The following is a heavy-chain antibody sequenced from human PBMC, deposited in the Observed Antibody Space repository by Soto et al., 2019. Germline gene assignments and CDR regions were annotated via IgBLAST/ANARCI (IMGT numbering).Heavy chain of an antibody. J-gene: IGHJ4*02. V-gene: IGHV4-31*03. Sequence: SEILSLTCTVSGGSISSGGYYWSWIRQHPGKGLEWIGYIYYSGSTYYNPSLKSRVTISVDTSKNQFSLKLSSVTAADTAVYYCASCYYGDLSYFDYWGQGTLVTVSS. CDR3: ASCYYGDLSYFDY. D-gene: IGHD4-17*01. CDR2: IYYSGST. CDR1: GGSISSGGYY.